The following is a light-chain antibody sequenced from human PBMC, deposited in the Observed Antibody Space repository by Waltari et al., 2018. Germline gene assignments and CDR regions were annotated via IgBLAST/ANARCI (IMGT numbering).Light chain of an antibody. V-gene: IGLV1-51*01. J-gene: IGLJ2*01. CDR2: NND. CDR3: ETWDSSLTVL. Sequence: QAVLTQPPSVSAAPGQRVTISCSGTSPNLENNFVSWYQQVPGTAPKLLIYNNDKRPSGIPDRFSGSKSGSSATLDITGLQTGDEAVYYCETWDSSLTVLFGGGTKLTVL. CDR1: SPNLENNF.